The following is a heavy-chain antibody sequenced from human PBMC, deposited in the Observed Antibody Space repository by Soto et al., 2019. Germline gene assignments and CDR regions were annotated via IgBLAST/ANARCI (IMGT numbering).Heavy chain of an antibody. D-gene: IGHD3-3*01. Sequence: QVQLQESGPGLVKPSQTLSLTCTVSGGSISSGDYYWSWIRQPPGKGLEWIGYIYYSGSTDYNPSLKSRVTIAVDTSKNQFPLKLSSVTAADTAVYYCASTSRSGYLHWFDPWGQGTLVTVSS. CDR3: ASTSRSGYLHWFDP. CDR2: IYYSGST. J-gene: IGHJ5*02. CDR1: GGSISSGDYY. V-gene: IGHV4-30-4*01.